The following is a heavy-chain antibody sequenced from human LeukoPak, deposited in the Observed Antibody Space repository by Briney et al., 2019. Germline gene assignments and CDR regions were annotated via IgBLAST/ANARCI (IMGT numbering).Heavy chain of an antibody. D-gene: IGHD6-13*01. CDR3: ARHGGSWTFDS. CDR2: IDFSGSA. J-gene: IGHJ4*02. CDR1: GGSISSGGYY. Sequence: SETLSLTCTVSGGSISSGGYYWSWIRQHPGKGLEWIGYIDFSGSASYNPSLKSRVTISVDTSKNQFFLKLSSVTAADTAVYYCARHGGSWTFDSWGQGTLVTVSS. V-gene: IGHV4-61*08.